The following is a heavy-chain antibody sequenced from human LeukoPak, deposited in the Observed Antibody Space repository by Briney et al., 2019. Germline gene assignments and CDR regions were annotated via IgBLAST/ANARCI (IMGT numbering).Heavy chain of an antibody. CDR1: GFTFSSYA. CDR2: ISGSGGST. CDR3: ARLTTVTTFWYFDL. Sequence: GGSLRLSCAASGFTFSSYAMSWVRQAPGKGLEWVSAISGSGGSTYYADSVKGRFTISRDNSKNTLYLQMNSLRAEDTAVYYCARLTTVTTFWYFDLWGRGTLVTVSS. D-gene: IGHD4-17*01. V-gene: IGHV3-23*01. J-gene: IGHJ2*01.